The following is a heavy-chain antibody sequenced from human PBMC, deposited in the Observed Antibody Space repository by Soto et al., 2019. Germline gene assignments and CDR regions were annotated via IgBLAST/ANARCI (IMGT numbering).Heavy chain of an antibody. CDR1: GGSISSSSYY. J-gene: IGHJ4*02. D-gene: IGHD6-13*01. V-gene: IGHV4-39*01. CDR2: IYYSGST. CDR3: ARLIAAAGR. Sequence: SETLSLTCTVSGGSISSSSYYWGWIRQPPGKGLEWIGSIYYSGSTYYNPSLKSRVTISVDTSKNQFSLKLSFVTAADTAVYYCARLIAAAGRWGQGTLVTVSS.